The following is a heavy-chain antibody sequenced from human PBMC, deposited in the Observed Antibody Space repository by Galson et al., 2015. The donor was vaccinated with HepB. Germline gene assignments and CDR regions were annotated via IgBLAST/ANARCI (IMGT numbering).Heavy chain of an antibody. CDR2: IIPILGIA. J-gene: IGHJ4*02. CDR3: ARDDYDSSGYYRY. CDR1: GGTFSSYA. D-gene: IGHD3-22*01. Sequence: SVKVSCKASGGTFSSYAISWVRQAPGQGLEWMGRIIPILGIANYAQKFQGRVTITADKSTSTAYMELSSLRSEDTAVYYCARDDYDSSGYYRYWGQGTLVTVSS. V-gene: IGHV1-69*04.